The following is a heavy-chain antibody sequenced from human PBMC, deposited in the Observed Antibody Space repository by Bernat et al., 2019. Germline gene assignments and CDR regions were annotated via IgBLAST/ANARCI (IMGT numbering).Heavy chain of an antibody. CDR2: IYASGST. J-gene: IGHJ4*02. V-gene: IGHV4-4*07. CDR3: ARLYSQNWTEYYFDY. D-gene: IGHD1-1*01. Sequence: QVQLQESGPGLLKPSETLSLTCTVSGDSINYYYWSWIRQPAGKGLEWIGRIYASGSTNYNPSLKSRVTMSIETTTNQFSLNIWSMTAADTAVYYCARLYSQNWTEYYFDYWGQGILVTVSP. CDR1: GDSINYYY.